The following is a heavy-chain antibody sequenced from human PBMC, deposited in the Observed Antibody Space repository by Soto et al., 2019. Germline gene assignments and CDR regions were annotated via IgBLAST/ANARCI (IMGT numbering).Heavy chain of an antibody. Sequence: SETLSLTCAVYGGSFSGYYWSWIRQPPGKGLEWIGEINHSGSTNYNPYLKSRVTISVDTSKYQFSLKLSSVTAADTAVYYCAISKVHRYDFWSGSPRDYYYGMDVWGQGTTVTVSS. V-gene: IGHV4-34*01. CDR2: INHSGST. CDR1: GGSFSGYY. J-gene: IGHJ6*02. CDR3: AISKVHRYDFWSGSPRDYYYGMDV. D-gene: IGHD3-3*01.